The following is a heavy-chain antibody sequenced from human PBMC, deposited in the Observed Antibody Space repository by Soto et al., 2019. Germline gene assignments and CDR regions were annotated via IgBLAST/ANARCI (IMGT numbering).Heavy chain of an antibody. J-gene: IGHJ5*02. D-gene: IGHD2-8*01. CDR3: ARGIPYCTNVVCYPARPYKWFAP. Sequence: SETLSLTCAVYGGCFSGYYWSWIRQPPGKGLEWIGEINHSGSTNYNPSLKSRVTISVDTSKNQFSLKLSSVTAADTAVYYCARGIPYCTNVVCYPARPYKWFAPWGQGHLATGSS. CDR2: INHSGST. CDR1: GGCFSGYY. V-gene: IGHV4-34*01.